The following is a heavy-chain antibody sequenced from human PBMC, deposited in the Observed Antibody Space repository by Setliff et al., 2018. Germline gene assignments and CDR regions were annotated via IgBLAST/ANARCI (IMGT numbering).Heavy chain of an antibody. CDR2: IDKDGSST. J-gene: IGHJ4*02. V-gene: IGHV3-74*01. D-gene: IGHD6-6*01. CDR1: GFRISFREYW. CDR3: AKDPKYRGVWPHPAYFDY. Sequence: GSLRLSCAASGFRISFREYWMFWVRQAPGKGLEWVARIDKDGSSTVYADSVKGRFTISRDNSKNTVYLQVNSLRGEDTAVYHCAKDPKYRGVWPHPAYFDYWGQGALVTVSS.